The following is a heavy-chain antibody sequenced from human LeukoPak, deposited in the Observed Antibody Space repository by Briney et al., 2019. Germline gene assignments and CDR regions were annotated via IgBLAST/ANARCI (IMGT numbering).Heavy chain of an antibody. CDR3: ARRGGSYNDY. D-gene: IGHD1-26*01. V-gene: IGHV3-74*01. J-gene: IGHJ4*02. Sequence: TGGSLRLSCAASGFTFSSYWMHWVRQAPGKGLVWVSRISSDGSTTSYADSVKGRFTISRDNAKNTLYLQMSSLRAEDTAVYYCARRGGSYNDYWGQGTLATVSS. CDR2: ISSDGSTT. CDR1: GFTFSSYW.